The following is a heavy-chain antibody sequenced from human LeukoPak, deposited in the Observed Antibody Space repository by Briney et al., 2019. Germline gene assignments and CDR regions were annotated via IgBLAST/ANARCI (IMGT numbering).Heavy chain of an antibody. V-gene: IGHV4-59*12. CDR3: TRVRGLNWFDP. J-gene: IGHJ5*02. Sequence: SETLSLTWTVSGGSISSYYWSWIRQPSGKGLEWIGYIYYSGSTYYNPSLKSRVTISLATSKNQFSLKLSSVTAADTAVHYCTRVRGLNWFDPWGQGTLVTVSS. CDR1: GGSISSYY. CDR2: IYYSGST.